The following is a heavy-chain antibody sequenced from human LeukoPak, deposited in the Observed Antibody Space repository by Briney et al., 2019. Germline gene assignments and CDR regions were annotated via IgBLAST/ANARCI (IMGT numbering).Heavy chain of an antibody. CDR2: IYYSGST. Sequence: SETLSLTCTVSGGSISSYYWSWIRQPPGKGLEWIGYIYYSGSTYYNPSLKSRVTISVDTSKNQFSLKLSSVTAADTAVYYCARVVLRFWYLYYFDYWGQGTLVTVSS. CDR3: ARVVLRFWYLYYFDY. J-gene: IGHJ4*02. D-gene: IGHD3-3*01. V-gene: IGHV4-59*08. CDR1: GGSISSYY.